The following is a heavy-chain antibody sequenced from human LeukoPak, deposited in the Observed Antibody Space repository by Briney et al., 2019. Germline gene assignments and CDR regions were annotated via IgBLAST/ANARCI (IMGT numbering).Heavy chain of an antibody. CDR2: ITGTSGVT. CDR3: AKDGKVGSITSRFDN. Sequence: PGGSLRLSCAASGFTFSSFAMSWVRQAPEKGLEWVSTITGTSGVTYYADSVKGRSTISRDNSKNTLYLQMNSLRAEDTAVYYCAKDGKVGSITSRFDNWGQGTLVTVSS. CDR1: GFTFSSFA. D-gene: IGHD2-2*01. J-gene: IGHJ4*02. V-gene: IGHV3-23*01.